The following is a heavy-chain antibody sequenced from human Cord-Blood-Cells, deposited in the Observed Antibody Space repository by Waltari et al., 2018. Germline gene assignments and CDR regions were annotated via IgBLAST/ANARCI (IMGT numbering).Heavy chain of an antibody. CDR2: ISYDGSNK. V-gene: IGHV3-30*18. CDR3: AKVDSGSYYAGGY. D-gene: IGHD1-26*01. Sequence: QVQLVESGGGVVQPGRSLRLSCAASGFTFSSYGMHWVRQAPGKGLEWVAVISYDGSNKYYADSVKGRFTISRDNSKNTLYLQMNSLRAEDTVVYYCAKVDSGSYYAGGYWGQGTLVTVSS. CDR1: GFTFSSYG. J-gene: IGHJ4*02.